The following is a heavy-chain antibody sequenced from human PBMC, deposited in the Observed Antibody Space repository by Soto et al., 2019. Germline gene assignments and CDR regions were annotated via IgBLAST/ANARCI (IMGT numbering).Heavy chain of an antibody. J-gene: IGHJ6*02. CDR2: INPSGGST. D-gene: IGHD2-8*01. CDR1: GYTFTSYY. V-gene: IGHV1-46*01. Sequence: QVQLVQSGAEVKKPGASVKVSCKASGYTFTSYYMHWVRQAPGQGLEWMGIINPSGGSTSYAQKCQGRVTMTRDTSKSTVYMELSSLRSEDTAVYYCARARNVQHYYYGLDVWGQGTTVTVSS. CDR3: ARARNVQHYYYGLDV.